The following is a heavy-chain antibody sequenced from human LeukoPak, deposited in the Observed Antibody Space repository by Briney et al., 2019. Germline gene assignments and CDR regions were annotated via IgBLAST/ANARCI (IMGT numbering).Heavy chain of an antibody. CDR1: GYTFTSYG. J-gene: IGHJ5*02. V-gene: IGHV1-18*01. CDR2: ISAYNGNT. Sequence: GASVKVSCKASGYTFTSYGISWVRQAPGQGLEWMGWISAYNGNTNYAQKLQGRVTMTTDTSTSTAYMELRGLRSDDTAVYYCARDLGGSYPNWFDHWGQGTLVTVSS. D-gene: IGHD1-26*01. CDR3: ARDLGGSYPNWFDH.